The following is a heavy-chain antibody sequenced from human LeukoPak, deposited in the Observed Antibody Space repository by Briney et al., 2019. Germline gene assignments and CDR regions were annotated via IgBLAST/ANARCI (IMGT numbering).Heavy chain of an antibody. V-gene: IGHV1-2*02. J-gene: IGHJ3*02. D-gene: IGHD4-17*01. Sequence: ASVKVSCKASGYTFTGYYMHWVRQAPGQGLEWMGWINPSSGGTNYAQKFQGRVTMTRDTSISTAYMELSGLRSDDTAVYYCAREGTTVRDAFDIWGQGTMVTVSS. CDR3: AREGTTVRDAFDI. CDR1: GYTFTGYY. CDR2: INPSSGGT.